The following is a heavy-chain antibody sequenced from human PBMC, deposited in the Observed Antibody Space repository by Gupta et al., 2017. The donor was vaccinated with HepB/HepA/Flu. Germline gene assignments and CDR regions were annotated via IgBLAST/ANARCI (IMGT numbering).Heavy chain of an antibody. CDR2: MNPNSGNT. Sequence: AEVKKPGASVKVSCKASGYTFTSYDINWVRQATGQGLEWMGWMNPNSGNTGYAQKFQGRVTMTRNTSISTAYMELSSLRSEDTAVYYCAKWLSRYSLTGDYYYGMDVWGQGTTVTVSS. J-gene: IGHJ6*02. D-gene: IGHD3-9*01. CDR3: AKWLSRYSLTGDYYYGMDV. CDR1: GYTFTSYD. V-gene: IGHV1-8*01.